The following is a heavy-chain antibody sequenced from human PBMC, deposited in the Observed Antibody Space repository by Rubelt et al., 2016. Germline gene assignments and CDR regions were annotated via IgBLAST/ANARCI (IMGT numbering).Heavy chain of an antibody. CDR2: ISSSSSYI. CDR3: ARVWDGDIVVVPAAEQVY. Sequence: RGLEWVSSISSSSSYIYYADSVKGRFTISRDNAKNSLYLQMNSLRAEDTAVYYCARVWDGDIVVVPAAEQVYWGQGTLVTVSS. D-gene: IGHD2-2*01. J-gene: IGHJ4*02. V-gene: IGHV3-21*01.